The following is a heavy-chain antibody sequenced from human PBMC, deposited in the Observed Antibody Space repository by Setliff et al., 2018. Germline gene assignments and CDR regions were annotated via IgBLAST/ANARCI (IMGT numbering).Heavy chain of an antibody. D-gene: IGHD3-10*01. CDR2: INPSGGST. CDR1: GYTFTSYY. CDR3: ARDGGFGELSSGNWYFDL. V-gene: IGHV1-46*01. Sequence: ASVKVSCKASGYTFTSYYMHWVRQAPGQGLEWMGIINPSGGSTSYAQKFQGRVTMTRDTSTSTVYMELSSLRSEDTAVYCCARDGGFGELSSGNWYFDLWGRGTLVTVSS. J-gene: IGHJ2*01.